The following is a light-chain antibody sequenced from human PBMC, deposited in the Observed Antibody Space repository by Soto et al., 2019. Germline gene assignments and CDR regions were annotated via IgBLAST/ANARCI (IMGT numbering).Light chain of an antibody. Sequence: EIVLTPSPGTLSLSPGERATLYCRASQSVSSKLAWYQQKPGQAPRLLISGASSRATGIPDRFSGSGSGTDFTLTISRLEPEDFAMYFCQQYGGSPITFGQGTRLEIK. J-gene: IGKJ5*01. CDR1: QSVSSK. CDR3: QQYGGSPIT. V-gene: IGKV3-20*01. CDR2: GAS.